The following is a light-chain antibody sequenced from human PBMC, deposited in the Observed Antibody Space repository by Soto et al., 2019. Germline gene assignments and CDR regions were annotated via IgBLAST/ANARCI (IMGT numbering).Light chain of an antibody. J-gene: IGKJ4*01. Sequence: DIVMTQSPATLSVSPGERATLSCRASHNINSNLAWYQQKPGQAPRLLLYGASTRATGLPARFSGSGSGTEFTLTISGLQSEDLAVYHCQQYNSWPRVTFGGGTKVEIK. V-gene: IGKV3-15*01. CDR1: HNINSN. CDR3: QQYNSWPRVT. CDR2: GAS.